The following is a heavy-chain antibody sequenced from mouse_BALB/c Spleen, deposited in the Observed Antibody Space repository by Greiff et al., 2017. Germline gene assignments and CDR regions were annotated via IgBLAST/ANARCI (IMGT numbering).Heavy chain of an antibody. CDR2: IYPGSGST. D-gene: IGHD1-1*01. CDR3: ARKGIYYYGSSYVGAMDY. CDR1: GYTFTSYW. Sequence: LQQSGPELVRPGASVKLSCKASGYTFTSYWMHWVKQRPGQGLEWIGNIYPGSGSTNYDEKFKDKATLTVDKSSSTAYIQLSSLTSEDSAVYYCARKGIYYYGSSYVGAMDYWGQGTSVTVSS. J-gene: IGHJ4*01. V-gene: IGHV1S22*01.